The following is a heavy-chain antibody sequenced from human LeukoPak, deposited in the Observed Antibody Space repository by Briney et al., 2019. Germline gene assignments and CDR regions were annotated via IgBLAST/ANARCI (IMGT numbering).Heavy chain of an antibody. J-gene: IGHJ6*02. D-gene: IGHD3-16*02. CDR3: TRSPYDSRYLTYYYYYGMDV. Sequence: GGSLRLSCTASGFTFGDYAMSWVRQAPGKGREWVGFIRSKAYGGTTEYAASVKGRFTISRDDSKSIAYLQMNSLKTEDTAVYYCTRSPYDSRYLTYYYYYGMDVWGQGTTVTVSS. CDR1: GFTFGDYA. V-gene: IGHV3-49*04. CDR2: IRSKAYGGTT.